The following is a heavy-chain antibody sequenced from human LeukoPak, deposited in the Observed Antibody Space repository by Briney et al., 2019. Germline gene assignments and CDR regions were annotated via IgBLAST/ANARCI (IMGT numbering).Heavy chain of an antibody. V-gene: IGHV3-23*01. CDR2: ISASGGST. D-gene: IGHD2-2*01. J-gene: IGHJ4*02. CDR1: GFTYSSYA. Sequence: GGSLRLSCAASGFTYSSYAMSWVRQAPGKGLEWVSAISASGGSTNYADSVKGRFTISRDNSKNTLYLQMNSLRAEDTAVYYCAKGAAANFDYWGQGTLVTVSS. CDR3: AKGAAANFDY.